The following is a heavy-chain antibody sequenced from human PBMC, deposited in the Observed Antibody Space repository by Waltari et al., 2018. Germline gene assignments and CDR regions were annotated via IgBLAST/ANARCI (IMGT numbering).Heavy chain of an antibody. CDR2: INHSGST. J-gene: IGHJ6*02. CDR1: GGSFSGYY. V-gene: IGHV4-34*01. Sequence: QVQLQQWGAGLLKPSETLSITCAVYGGSFSGYYWSWIRQPQGKGREWIWEINHSGSTNYNPSLQSRVPIAVDTSKNQFSLNLISVTAADTALYYCAGGHRVTMVRGVALYYYYGMDVWGQGTTVTVSS. D-gene: IGHD3-10*01. CDR3: AGGHRVTMVRGVALYYYYGMDV.